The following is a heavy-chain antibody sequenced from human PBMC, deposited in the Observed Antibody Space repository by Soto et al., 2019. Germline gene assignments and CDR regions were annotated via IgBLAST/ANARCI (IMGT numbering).Heavy chain of an antibody. D-gene: IGHD3-16*02. V-gene: IGHV1-2*02. CDR2: LNPNSGAT. J-gene: IGHJ4*02. Sequence: GASVKVSCKTSEYTFTDNYIYWIRQAPGQGLEWMGWLNPNSGATDFAQRFQGRVTMTRDTSTSTAYMELSSLRSEDTAVYYCASEHIMITFGGVIDYWGQGTLVTVSS. CDR1: EYTFTDNY. CDR3: ASEHIMITFGGVIDY.